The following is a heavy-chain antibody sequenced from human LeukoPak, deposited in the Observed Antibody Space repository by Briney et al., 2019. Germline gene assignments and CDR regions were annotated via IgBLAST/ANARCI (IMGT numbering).Heavy chain of an antibody. CDR2: IGGSDGTT. V-gene: IGHV3-23*01. D-gene: IGHD2-2*01. J-gene: IGHJ4*02. CDR1: GFTFSNYA. Sequence: GGSLRLSCAASGFTFSNYAMSWVRPAPGKGLEWVSAIGGSDGTTYYADSVKGRFTISRDNSKTTVFLQMNSLRAEDTGIYYRAKSSASFTSYFDSWGQGTLVTVSS. CDR3: AKSSASFTSYFDS.